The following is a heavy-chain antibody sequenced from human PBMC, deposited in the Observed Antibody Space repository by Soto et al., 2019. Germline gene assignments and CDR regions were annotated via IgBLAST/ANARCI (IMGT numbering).Heavy chain of an antibody. CDR1: GFPFSSYP. J-gene: IGHJ4*02. CDR3: ARDLHYALDY. D-gene: IGHD2-2*01. CDR2: FGTSDSYI. Sequence: EVQLVESGGVLVQPGGSLRLSCAASGFPFSSYPMNWVRQVPGKGLEWVSHFGTSDSYIYYADSVKGRFTISRDNAKNLLYLQMNSLRDEDTAGYDCARDLHYALDYWGQGTLVTVSS. V-gene: IGHV3-21*06.